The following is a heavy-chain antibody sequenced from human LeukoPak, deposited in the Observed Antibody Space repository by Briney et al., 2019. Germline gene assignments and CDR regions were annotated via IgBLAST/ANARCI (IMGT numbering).Heavy chain of an antibody. D-gene: IGHD3-9*01. V-gene: IGHV4-39*07. Sequence: SETLSLTCSVSGGSISNNPYYWGWIRQPPGKGLEWIGSIYYSGSTYYNPSLKSRVTISVDTSKKQVSLRLSYVTAADTAVYYCARAPPNYDILTGYYNAPFDYWGQGTLVTVSS. CDR2: IYYSGST. CDR3: ARAPPNYDILTGYYNAPFDY. CDR1: GGSISNNPYY. J-gene: IGHJ4*02.